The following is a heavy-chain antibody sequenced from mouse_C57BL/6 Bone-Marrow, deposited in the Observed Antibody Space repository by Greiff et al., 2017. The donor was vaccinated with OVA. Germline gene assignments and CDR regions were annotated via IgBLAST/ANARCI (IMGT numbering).Heavy chain of an antibody. V-gene: IGHV1-69*01. CDR1: GYTFTSYW. D-gene: IGHD2-5*01. CDR2: IDPSDSYT. J-gene: IGHJ4*01. Sequence: VQLQQPGAELVMPGASVKLSCKASGYTFTSYWMHWVKQRPGQGLEWIGEIDPSDSYTNYNQKFKGKSTLTVDTSSSTAYLQLSSLTSEDSAVYYCARGRGPSNYLGYYAMDYWGQGTSVTVSS. CDR3: ARGRGPSNYLGYYAMDY.